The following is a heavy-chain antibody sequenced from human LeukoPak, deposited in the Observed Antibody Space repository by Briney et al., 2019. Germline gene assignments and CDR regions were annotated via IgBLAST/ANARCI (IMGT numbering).Heavy chain of an antibody. D-gene: IGHD3-22*01. CDR1: GFTFSSYA. CDR3: ARVEEYYESSGYYY. Sequence: GGSLRLSCAASGFTFSSYAMHWVRQAPGKGLEWVAVIPYDGSNKYNADSVKGRFTISRDNSKNTLYLQMNSLRAEDTAVYYCARVEEYYESSGYYYWGQGTLVTVSS. CDR2: IPYDGSNK. V-gene: IGHV3-30-3*01. J-gene: IGHJ4*02.